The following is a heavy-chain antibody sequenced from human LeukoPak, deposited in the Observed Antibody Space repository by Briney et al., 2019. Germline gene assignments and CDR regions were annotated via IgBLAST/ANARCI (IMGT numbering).Heavy chain of an antibody. J-gene: IGHJ6*04. D-gene: IGHD3-10*02. V-gene: IGHV3-7*01. CDR1: GFNFKDYT. CDR2: IKQDGSEK. CDR3: AELGITMIGGV. Sequence: GGSLRLSCAASGFNFKDYTMIWVRQAPGKGLEWVANIKQDGSEKYYVDSVKGRFTISRDNAKNSLYLQMNSLRAEDTAVYYCAELGITMIGGVWGKGTTVTISS.